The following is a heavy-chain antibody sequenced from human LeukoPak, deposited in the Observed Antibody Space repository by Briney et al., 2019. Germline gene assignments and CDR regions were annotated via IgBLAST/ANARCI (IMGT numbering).Heavy chain of an antibody. Sequence: GASVKVSCKASGYTFTSYDINWVRQATGQGLEWMGWMNPNSGSTGYAQKFQGRVTMTRNTSISTAYMELSSLRSEDTAVYYCARIGDCSGGSCFDYWGQGTLVTVSS. V-gene: IGHV1-8*01. CDR2: MNPNSGST. CDR3: ARIGDCSGGSCFDY. CDR1: GYTFTSYD. J-gene: IGHJ4*02. D-gene: IGHD2-15*01.